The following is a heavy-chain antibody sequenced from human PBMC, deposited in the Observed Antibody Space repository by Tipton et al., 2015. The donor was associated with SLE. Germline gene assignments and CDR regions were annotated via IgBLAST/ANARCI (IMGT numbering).Heavy chain of an antibody. CDR2: RFHDGNI. Sequence: TLSLTCTVSGDSVKSRYWIWVRQPAGRGLEWLAYRFHDGNINYNPSLKTRLTTSVDTSRDQFSLTLNSVTAADTGIYYCARGREWNWSPYYMDVWGKGTTVTVSS. CDR3: ARGREWNWSPYYMDV. J-gene: IGHJ6*03. D-gene: IGHD1-1*01. CDR1: GDSVKSRY. V-gene: IGHV4-59*02.